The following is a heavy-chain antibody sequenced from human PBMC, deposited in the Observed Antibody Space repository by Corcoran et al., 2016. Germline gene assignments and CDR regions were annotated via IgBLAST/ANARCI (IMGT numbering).Heavy chain of an antibody. CDR3: ARPLDSSSWFFDY. Sequence: EVQLVQSGAEVKKPGESLKISCKGSGYSFTSYWIGWVRQMPGKGLEWMGIIYPGDSDTRYSPSFQGQVTISADKSISPASLQWSSLKASDTAMYYWARPLDSSSWFFDYWGQGTLVTVSS. CDR1: GYSFTSYW. D-gene: IGHD6-13*01. J-gene: IGHJ4*02. V-gene: IGHV5-51*01. CDR2: IYPGDSDT.